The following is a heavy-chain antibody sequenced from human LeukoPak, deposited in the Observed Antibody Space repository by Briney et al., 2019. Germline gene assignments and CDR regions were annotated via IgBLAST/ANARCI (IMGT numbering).Heavy chain of an antibody. V-gene: IGHV3-30-3*01. CDR2: ISYDGSNK. D-gene: IGHD1-26*01. J-gene: IGHJ4*02. Sequence: GGSLRLSCAASGFTFSSYAMHWVRQAPGKGLEWVEVISYDGSNKYYADSVKGRFTISRDNSKNTLYLQMNSLRAEDTAVYYCARGYSGSYWRGFDYWGQGTLVTVSS. CDR1: GFTFSSYA. CDR3: ARGYSGSYWRGFDY.